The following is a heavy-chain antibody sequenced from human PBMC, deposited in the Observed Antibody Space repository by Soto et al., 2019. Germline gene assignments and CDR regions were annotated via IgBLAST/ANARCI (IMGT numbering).Heavy chain of an antibody. Sequence: GGSLRLSCAASGFTFSSYAMSWVRQAPGKGLEWVSAISGSGGSTYYADSVKGRFTISRDNSKNTLYLQMNSLRAEDTAVYYCAKAYCSGGSCLTHYYYYYGMDVWGQGTTVTVSS. D-gene: IGHD2-15*01. J-gene: IGHJ6*02. CDR3: AKAYCSGGSCLTHYYYYYGMDV. CDR2: ISGSGGST. CDR1: GFTFSSYA. V-gene: IGHV3-23*01.